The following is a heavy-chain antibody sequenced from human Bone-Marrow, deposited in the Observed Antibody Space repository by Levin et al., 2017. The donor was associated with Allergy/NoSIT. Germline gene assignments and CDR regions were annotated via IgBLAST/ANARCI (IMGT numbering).Heavy chain of an antibody. Sequence: SGGSLRLSCQASGYRFASFWIGWVRQMPGKGLEWMGLIYPGDSDTKYSPSFQGQVTISADMSINTAYLQWSSLKASDTAMYYCALMSTNYFDPWGQGTLVTVSS. CDR3: ALMSTNYFDP. V-gene: IGHV5-51*01. CDR1: GYRFASFW. J-gene: IGHJ5*02. CDR2: IYPGDSDT.